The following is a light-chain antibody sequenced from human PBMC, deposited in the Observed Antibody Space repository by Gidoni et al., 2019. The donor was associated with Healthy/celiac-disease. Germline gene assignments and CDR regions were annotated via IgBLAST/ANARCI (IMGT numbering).Light chain of an antibody. J-gene: IGKJ2*03. CDR3: QQSYSTPMYS. Sequence: DIQMTQSPSSMSASVGDRVTITCRASQSLSSYLNWYQQKPGKAPKLLIYAASSLQSGVPSRFSVSGSGTDFTLTISSLQPEDFATYYCQQSYSTPMYSFGQGTKLEIK. V-gene: IGKV1-39*01. CDR1: QSLSSY. CDR2: AAS.